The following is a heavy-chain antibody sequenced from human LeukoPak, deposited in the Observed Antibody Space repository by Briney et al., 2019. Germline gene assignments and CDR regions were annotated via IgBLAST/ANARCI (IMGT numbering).Heavy chain of an antibody. V-gene: IGHV4-34*01. J-gene: IGHJ4*02. CDR3: ARGWNRMVRGVIGY. D-gene: IGHD3-10*01. CDR1: SGSFSGYY. CDR2: INHSGST. Sequence: SETLSLTCAVYSGSFSGYYWRWIRQPPEKGQEWIGEINHSGSTNYNPSLKSRVTISVDTSKNQFSLKLSSVTAADTAVYYCARGWNRMVRGVIGYWGQGTLVTVSS.